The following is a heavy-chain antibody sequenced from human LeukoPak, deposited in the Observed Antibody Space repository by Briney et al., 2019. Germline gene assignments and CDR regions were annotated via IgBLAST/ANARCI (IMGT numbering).Heavy chain of an antibody. Sequence: GGSLRLSCAASGFTFSSYSMNWVRQAPGKGLEWVSSISSSSSYIYYADSVKGRFTISRDNAKNSLYLQMNSLRAEDTAVYYCARDRGTGSNSPYYFDYWGQGTLVTVSS. CDR2: ISSSSSYI. CDR3: ARDRGTGSNSPYYFDY. V-gene: IGHV3-21*01. CDR1: GFTFSSYS. D-gene: IGHD3-10*01. J-gene: IGHJ4*02.